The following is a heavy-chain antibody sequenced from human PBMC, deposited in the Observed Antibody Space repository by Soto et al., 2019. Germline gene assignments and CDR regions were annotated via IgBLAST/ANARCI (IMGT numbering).Heavy chain of an antibody. CDR2: IYPGDSDT. Sequence: EESLKISCKGSGYSFTSYWIGWVRQMPGKGLEWMGIIYPGDSDTRYSPSFQGQVTISADKSISTAYLQWSSLKASDTAMYYCARHSEVVVITTPPDYWGQGTLVTVSS. V-gene: IGHV5-51*01. CDR3: ARHSEVVVITTPPDY. D-gene: IGHD3-22*01. J-gene: IGHJ4*02. CDR1: GYSFTSYW.